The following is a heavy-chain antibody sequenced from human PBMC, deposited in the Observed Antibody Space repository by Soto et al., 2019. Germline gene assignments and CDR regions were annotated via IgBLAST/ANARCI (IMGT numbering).Heavy chain of an antibody. CDR2: ISYDGSNK. Sequence: GGSLRLSCAASGFTFSSYAMHWVRQAPGKGLEWVAVISYDGSNKYYADSVKGRFTISRDNSKNTLYLQMNSLRAEDTAVYYCARVVVAARLLPRVDFYYYYGMDVWGQGTTVTVSS. V-gene: IGHV3-30-3*01. D-gene: IGHD6-6*01. J-gene: IGHJ6*02. CDR3: ARVVVAARLLPRVDFYYYYGMDV. CDR1: GFTFSSYA.